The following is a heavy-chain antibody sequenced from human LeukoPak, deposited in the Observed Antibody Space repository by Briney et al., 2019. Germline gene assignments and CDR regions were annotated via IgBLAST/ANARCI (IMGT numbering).Heavy chain of an antibody. CDR1: GYTFTSYG. CDR3: ARDDDYVWGSYRFRVSFDY. CDR2: ISAYNGNT. D-gene: IGHD3-16*02. Sequence: ASVKVSFKASGYTFTSYGISWVRQAPGQGLEWMGWISAYNGNTNYAQKLQGRVTMTTDTSTSTAYMELRSLRSDDTAVYYCARDDDYVWGSYRFRVSFDYWGQGTLVTVSS. V-gene: IGHV1-18*01. J-gene: IGHJ4*02.